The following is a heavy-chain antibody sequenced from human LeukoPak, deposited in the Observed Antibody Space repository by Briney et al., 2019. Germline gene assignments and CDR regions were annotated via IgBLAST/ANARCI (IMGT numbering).Heavy chain of an antibody. J-gene: IGHJ3*02. D-gene: IGHD3-16*02. CDR3: ARCYDYVWGSYRPGTAFDI. CDR2: INHSGST. CDR1: GGSFSGYY. V-gene: IGHV4-34*01. Sequence: SETLSLTCAVYGGSFSGYYWSWIRQPPGKGLEWIGEINHSGSTNYNPSLKSRVTISVDTSKNQFSLKLSSVTAADTAVYYCARCYDYVWGSYRPGTAFDIWGQGTVVTVSS.